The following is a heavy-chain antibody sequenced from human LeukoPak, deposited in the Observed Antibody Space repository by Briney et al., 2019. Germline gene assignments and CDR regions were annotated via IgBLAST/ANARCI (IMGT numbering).Heavy chain of an antibody. CDR1: VYSFTDYS. Sequence: VSVKVSCKASVYSFTDYSMHWVRQAPGQGLEWMGWNKPNSGGTDYAQEFRGRVTMTRDTAISTADMELSRLRSDDTAVYYCERIAIPGRHYVGPWGQGTLVTVSS. J-gene: IGHJ5*02. CDR2: NKPNSGGT. V-gene: IGHV1-2*02. CDR3: ERIAIPGRHYVGP. D-gene: IGHD6-13*01.